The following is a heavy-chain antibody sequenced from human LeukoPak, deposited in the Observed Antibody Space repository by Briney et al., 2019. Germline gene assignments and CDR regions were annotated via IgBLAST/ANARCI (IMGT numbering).Heavy chain of an antibody. V-gene: IGHV3-23*01. D-gene: IGHD6-19*01. CDR2: MSGSGGST. CDR3: AKQSPPIAVAGTSRWNGMDV. Sequence: GGSLRLSCAASGFTFTSYAMSWVRQAPGKGLEWVSGMSGSGGSTYHADSVKGRFTISRDNSKNTLYLEMNSLRAEDTAVYYCAKQSPPIAVAGTSRWNGMDVWGQGTTVTVSS. CDR1: GFTFTSYA. J-gene: IGHJ6*02.